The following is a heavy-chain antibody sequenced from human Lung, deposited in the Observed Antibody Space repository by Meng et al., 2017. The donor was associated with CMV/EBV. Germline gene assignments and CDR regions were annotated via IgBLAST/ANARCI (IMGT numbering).Heavy chain of an antibody. V-gene: IGHV5-51*01. Sequence: GEXXKIXCKTSGYSFSSYWIAWVRQMPGKGLEWMGIIFPGDSETRYSPSFQGHVTISVDKSISTAHLQWSSLTASDSAMYYCVRTLLQNILVVPGADFDYWGQGXLVTVSS. D-gene: IGHD2-2*01. CDR2: IFPGDSET. J-gene: IGHJ4*02. CDR1: GYSFSSYW. CDR3: VRTLLQNILVVPGADFDY.